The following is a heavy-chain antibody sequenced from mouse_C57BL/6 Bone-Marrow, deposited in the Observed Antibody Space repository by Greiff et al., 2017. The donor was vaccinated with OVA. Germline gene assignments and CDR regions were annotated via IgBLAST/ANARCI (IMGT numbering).Heavy chain of an antibody. CDR3: ARASLGLDWSFDV. V-gene: IGHV7-1*01. CDR2: SRNKANGYTT. J-gene: IGHJ1*03. CDR1: GFTFSAFY. D-gene: IGHD4-1*01. Sequence: EVKLVESGGGLVQPGRSLRLSCATSGFTFSAFYMEWVRQAPGKGLEWIAASRNKANGYTTDYRASVKGRLIVSRDTSQSVLYLQMTALRAEDTAFYDCARASLGLDWSFDVWGTGTTVTVSS.